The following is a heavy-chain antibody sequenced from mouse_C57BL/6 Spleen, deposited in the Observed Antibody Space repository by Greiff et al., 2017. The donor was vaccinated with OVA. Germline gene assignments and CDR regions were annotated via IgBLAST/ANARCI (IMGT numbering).Heavy chain of an antibody. V-gene: IGHV1-55*01. CDR1: GYTFTSYW. J-gene: IGHJ3*01. CDR3: ARMGTAFAY. CDR2: IYPGSGST. Sequence: VQLQQSGAELVKPGASVKMSCKASGYTFTSYWITWVKQRPGQGLEWIGDIYPGSGSTNYNAKFKSKATLTVDTSSSTAYMHLSSLASEDSSVYYCARMGTAFAYWGQGTLVTVSA. D-gene: IGHD3-3*01.